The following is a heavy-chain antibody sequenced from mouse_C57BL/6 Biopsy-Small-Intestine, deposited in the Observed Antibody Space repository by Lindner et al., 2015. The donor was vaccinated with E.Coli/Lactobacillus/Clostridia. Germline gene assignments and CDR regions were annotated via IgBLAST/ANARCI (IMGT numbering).Heavy chain of an antibody. Sequence: VQLQESGPELVKPGASVKMSCKASGYTFTNYVMHWVKQKPGQGLEWIGYIHPYNDGTKYNEKFKGKATLTSDKSSSTAYMELSSLTPEDSAVYYCARRGLYLYSYYDYWGQGTTLTVSS. CDR1: GYTFTNYV. CDR3: ARRGLYLYSYYDY. D-gene: IGHD2-12*01. V-gene: IGHV1-14*01. J-gene: IGHJ2*01. CDR2: IHPYNDGT.